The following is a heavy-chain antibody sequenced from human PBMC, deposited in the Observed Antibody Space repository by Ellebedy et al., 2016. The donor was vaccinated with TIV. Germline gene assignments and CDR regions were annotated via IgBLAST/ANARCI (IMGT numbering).Heavy chain of an antibody. Sequence: ETLSLXCTASGFTFSNYDMYWIRQSSGKGLEWVATIGTADYTDYSVSVRGRFTISRDNAKNSLWLHMSGLTVGDTAVYYCVRGDLYTASSFPDFWGLGALVTVSS. CDR1: GFTFSNYD. CDR2: IGTADYT. CDR3: VRGDLYTASSFPDF. J-gene: IGHJ4*02. V-gene: IGHV3-13*01. D-gene: IGHD3-10*01.